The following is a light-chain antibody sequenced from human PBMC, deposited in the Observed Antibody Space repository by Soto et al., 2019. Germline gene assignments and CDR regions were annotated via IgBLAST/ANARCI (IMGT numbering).Light chain of an antibody. J-gene: IGKJ4*01. CDR2: AAS. V-gene: IGKV1-39*01. CDR1: QTITKY. CDR3: QQSNSAPLT. Sequence: DIQMTQSPSSLSASVGDRVTITCRASQTITKYLNWYQQKPGKAPKLLIFAASSLQSGVPSRFSGSGSGTHFTLTISSLQPEDSATYFCQQSNSAPLTFGGGTKVEIK.